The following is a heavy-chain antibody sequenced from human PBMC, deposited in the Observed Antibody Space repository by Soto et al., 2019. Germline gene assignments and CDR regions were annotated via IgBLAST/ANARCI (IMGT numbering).Heavy chain of an antibody. J-gene: IGHJ6*02. D-gene: IGHD3-10*01. CDR2: ITPVFGTP. V-gene: IGHV1-69*06. CDR1: GGTFSSYR. CDR3: ARDLPSLEVRSYGMDV. Sequence: SVKVSCKVSGGTFSSYRFSWVRQAPGQGLEWMGGITPVFGTPDYAQKFQGRVTVTADRSTKTAYMELSRLTSEDTAGYFCARDLPSLEVRSYGMDVWGQGTTVTVSS.